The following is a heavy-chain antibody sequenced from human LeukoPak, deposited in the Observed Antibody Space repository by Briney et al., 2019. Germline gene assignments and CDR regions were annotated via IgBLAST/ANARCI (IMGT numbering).Heavy chain of an antibody. Sequence: GTSLRLSCAASGFTFSNYAMLWVRQGPGKGLEWVAIMSNDGSNEKYADSVRGRFTISRDNSKNTLYVQMNSLRSEDTAVYYCARGTGSGSYIIDYWGQGILVTVSS. CDR3: ARGTGSGSYIIDY. CDR2: MSNDGSNE. CDR1: GFTFSNYA. V-gene: IGHV3-30*04. D-gene: IGHD3-10*01. J-gene: IGHJ4*02.